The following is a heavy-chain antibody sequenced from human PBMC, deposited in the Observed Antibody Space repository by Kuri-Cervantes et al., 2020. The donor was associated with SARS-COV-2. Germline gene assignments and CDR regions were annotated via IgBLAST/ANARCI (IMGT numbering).Heavy chain of an antibody. CDR2: IYIHGGT. Sequence: LSCVVSGGSLTTYHWSWIRQPAGKGLEWLGRIYIHGGTTYNPSLRGRVSMSLDMSKNQFSLKMESVTSADTAVYYCAREEVWGSYRYYMDVWSKGTTVTVSS. CDR1: GGSLTTYH. V-gene: IGHV4-4*07. CDR3: AREEVWGSYRYYMDV. J-gene: IGHJ6*03. D-gene: IGHD7-27*01.